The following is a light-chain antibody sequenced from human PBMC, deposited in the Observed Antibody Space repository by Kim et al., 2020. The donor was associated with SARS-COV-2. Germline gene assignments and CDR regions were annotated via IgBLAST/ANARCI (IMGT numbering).Light chain of an antibody. CDR3: QAWESSTWV. J-gene: IGLJ3*02. Sequence: SYELTQPPSVSVSPGQTASITCSGDKLGDKYACWYQQKPGQSPVLVIYQDSKRPSGITERFSGSNSGNTATLTISGTQAMDEADYYCQAWESSTWVFGGG. CDR2: QDS. V-gene: IGLV3-1*01. CDR1: KLGDKY.